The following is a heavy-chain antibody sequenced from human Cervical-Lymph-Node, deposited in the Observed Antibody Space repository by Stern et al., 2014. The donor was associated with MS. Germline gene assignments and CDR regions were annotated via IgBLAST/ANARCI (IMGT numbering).Heavy chain of an antibody. CDR3: AVRYCSGGRCYSVPDV. V-gene: IGHV1-46*02. CDR1: EYTHNNYL. CDR2: INPRGAT. Sequence: QMQLVQSGSEVKKPGASVKVSCKASEYTHNNYLIHWVRQAPGQRPDWMGVINPRGATNCAQKVQGRVTMTTDASTSTFYMELSRLRSEDTAVYYCAVRYCSGGRCYSVPDVWGQGTTVIVSS. J-gene: IGHJ6*02. D-gene: IGHD2-15*01.